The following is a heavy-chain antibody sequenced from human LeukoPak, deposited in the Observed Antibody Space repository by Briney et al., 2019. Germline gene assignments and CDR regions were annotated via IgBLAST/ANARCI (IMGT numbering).Heavy chain of an antibody. CDR2: MNQDGSEK. Sequence: GGSLRLSCAASGFTFSSYWMSWVRQAPGMGLEWVANMNQDGSEKYYVDSVKGRFTISRDNAKKSLYLQMNSLRAEDTAVYYCARDDVRIIVPFDIWGQGTMVTVSS. V-gene: IGHV3-7*01. J-gene: IGHJ3*02. CDR3: ARDDVRIIVPFDI. CDR1: GFTFSSYW. D-gene: IGHD2-21*01.